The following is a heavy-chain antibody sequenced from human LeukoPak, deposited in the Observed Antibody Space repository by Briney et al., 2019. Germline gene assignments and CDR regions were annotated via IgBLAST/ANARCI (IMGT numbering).Heavy chain of an antibody. CDR2: ISSNGGST. CDR1: GFTFSSYA. J-gene: IGHJ4*02. Sequence: PGGSLRLSCAASGFTFSSYAMHWVRQAPGKGLEYVSAISSNGGSTYYANSVKGRFTISRDNSKNTLYLQMGSLRAEDMAVYYCARGTIFTTVVTPVHYWGQGSLVTVSS. D-gene: IGHD4-23*01. CDR3: ARGTIFTTVVTPVHY. V-gene: IGHV3-64*01.